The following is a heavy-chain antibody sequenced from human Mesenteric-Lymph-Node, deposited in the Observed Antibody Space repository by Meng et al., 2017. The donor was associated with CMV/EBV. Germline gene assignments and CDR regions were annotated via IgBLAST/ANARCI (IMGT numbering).Heavy chain of an antibody. CDR2: IYKSGST. CDR3: ARDSSGRTGDAFDI. D-gene: IGHD3-16*01. CDR1: GGSISSHD. J-gene: IGHJ3*02. V-gene: IGHV4-59*11. Sequence: SETLSLTCSVSGGSISSHDWSWIRQPPGKGLEWIGYIYKSGSTKYNPSLKSRVTISVDTSKNQFSLTLSSVTAADTAVYYCARDSSGRTGDAFDIWGQGTMVTVSS.